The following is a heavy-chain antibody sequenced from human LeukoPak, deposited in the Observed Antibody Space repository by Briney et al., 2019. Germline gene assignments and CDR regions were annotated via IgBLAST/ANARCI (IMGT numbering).Heavy chain of an antibody. CDR1: GFTFSSYG. CDR3: AKEWYSSSPCDY. D-gene: IGHD6-6*01. J-gene: IGHJ4*02. Sequence: GGSLRLSCAASGFTFSSYGMHWVRQAPGKGLEWVAVISYDGSNKYYADSVKGRFTISRDNSKNTPYLQMNNLRAEDTAVYYCAKEWYSSSPCDYWGQGTLVTVSS. V-gene: IGHV3-30*18. CDR2: ISYDGSNK.